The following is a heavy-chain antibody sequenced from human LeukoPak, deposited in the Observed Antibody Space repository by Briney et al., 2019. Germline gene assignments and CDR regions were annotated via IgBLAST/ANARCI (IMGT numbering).Heavy chain of an antibody. CDR1: GGSISSGSYY. CDR3: ARRPRPYYGMDV. CDR2: IYTSGGT. J-gene: IGHJ6*02. D-gene: IGHD6-6*01. V-gene: IGHV4-61*02. Sequence: SQTLSLTCTVSGGSISSGSYYWSWIRQPAGKGLEWIGRIYTSGGTNYNPSLKSRVTISVDTSKNQFSLKLSSVTAADTAVYYCARRPRPYYGMDVWGQGTSVTVSS.